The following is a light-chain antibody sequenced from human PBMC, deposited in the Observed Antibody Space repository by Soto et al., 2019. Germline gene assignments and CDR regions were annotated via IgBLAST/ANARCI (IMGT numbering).Light chain of an antibody. CDR2: RNN. CDR1: SSNIGSNY. V-gene: IGLV1-47*01. CDR3: AAWDDSLSCRYV. Sequence: QSVLTQPPSASGTPGQRVTISCSGSSSNIGSNYVYWYQQLPGTAPKLLIYRNNQRPSGVPDRFSGSKSGTSASLAISGLRSEDEADYYCAAWDDSLSCRYVFATGTKVTVL. J-gene: IGLJ1*01.